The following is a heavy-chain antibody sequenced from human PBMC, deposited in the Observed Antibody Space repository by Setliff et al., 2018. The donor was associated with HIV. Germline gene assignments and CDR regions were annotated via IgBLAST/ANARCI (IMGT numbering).Heavy chain of an antibody. CDR1: GYTFTNYY. J-gene: IGHJ3*02. V-gene: IGHV1-46*01. CDR3: ARHYFDILTGYYNRAFDI. D-gene: IGHD3-9*01. Sequence: ASVKVSCKASGYTFTNYYIHWVRQAPGQGPEWMGVINPSRGSASYPQNFQGRVTMTRDTSTSTVYMELSSLRSEDTAVYYCARHYFDILTGYYNRAFDIWGQGTMVTVSS. CDR2: INPSRGSA.